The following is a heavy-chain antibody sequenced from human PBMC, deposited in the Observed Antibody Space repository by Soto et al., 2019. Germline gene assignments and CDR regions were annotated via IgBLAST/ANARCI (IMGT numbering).Heavy chain of an antibody. J-gene: IGHJ4*02. Sequence: EVQLVESGGGLVQPGGSLRLSCAASGFRFRDYWMYWVRQPPGKGLEWVANIKQDGSEKYYVDSVKGRFTISRDNARNSLFLQMDSLRAEDPAVYFCAIVTTMGGYWGQGTLVTVSS. CDR3: AIVTTMGGY. CDR2: IKQDGSEK. CDR1: GFRFRDYW. V-gene: IGHV3-7*01. D-gene: IGHD4-17*01.